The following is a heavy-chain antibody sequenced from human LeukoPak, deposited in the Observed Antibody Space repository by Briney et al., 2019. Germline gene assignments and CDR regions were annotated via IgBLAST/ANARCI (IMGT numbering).Heavy chain of an antibody. V-gene: IGHV3-7*01. D-gene: IGHD3-10*01. Sequence: GGSLRLSCAASGFTFGIYWVSWVRQAPGKGLEWVANIKQDGSKKNYVDSVKGRFTISRDNAKNSLYLQMNSLRVEDTAVYYCARFISLGGWGQGAPVTVSS. CDR2: IKQDGSKK. J-gene: IGHJ4*02. CDR1: GFTFGIYW. CDR3: ARFISLGG.